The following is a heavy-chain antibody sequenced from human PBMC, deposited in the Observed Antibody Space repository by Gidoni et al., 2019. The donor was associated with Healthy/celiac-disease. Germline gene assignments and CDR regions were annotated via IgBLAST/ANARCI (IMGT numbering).Heavy chain of an antibody. CDR2: ISSSSSYI. CDR1: GFTFSSYS. D-gene: IGHD5-18*01. Sequence: EVQLVESGGGLVKPGGSLRLSCAASGFTFSSYSMNWVRQAPGKGLEWVSSISSSSSYIYYADSVKGRFTISRDNAKNSLYLQMNSLRAEDTAVYYCARDGIQGDWFDPWGQGTLVTVSS. V-gene: IGHV3-21*01. J-gene: IGHJ5*02. CDR3: ARDGIQGDWFDP.